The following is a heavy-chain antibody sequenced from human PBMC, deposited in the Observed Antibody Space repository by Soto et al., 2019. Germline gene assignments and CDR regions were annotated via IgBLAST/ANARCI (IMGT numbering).Heavy chain of an antibody. CDR3: ARDLRYCSGGSCYPPLGY. V-gene: IGHV1-18*01. CDR2: ISAYNGNT. CDR1: GYTFTSYG. J-gene: IGHJ4*02. D-gene: IGHD2-15*01. Sequence: ASVKVSCKASGYTFTSYGIGWVRQAPGQGLEWMGWISAYNGNTNYAQKLQGRVTMTTDTSTSTAYMELRSLRSDDTAVYYCARDLRYCSGGSCYPPLGYWGQGALVTVSS.